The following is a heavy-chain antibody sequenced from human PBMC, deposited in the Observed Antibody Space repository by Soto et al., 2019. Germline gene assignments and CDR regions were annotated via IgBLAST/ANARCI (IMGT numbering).Heavy chain of an antibody. CDR3: AHHPYYGLGSYSFDS. J-gene: IGHJ4*02. CDR2: IYWDDDK. D-gene: IGHD3-10*01. Sequence: QITLKESGPTLVRPTQTLTLTCTFSGFSLTTSGVSVGWIRQPPGTALEWLAVIYWDDDKRYSSSLKSRLTIXXDXPXXQVVLTMTNMDPVDTATYYCAHHPYYGLGSYSFDSWGQGTLVTVSS. V-gene: IGHV2-5*02. CDR1: GFSLTTSGVS.